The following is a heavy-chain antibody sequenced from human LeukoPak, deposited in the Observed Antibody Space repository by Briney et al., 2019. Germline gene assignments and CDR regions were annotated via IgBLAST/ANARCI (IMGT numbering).Heavy chain of an antibody. J-gene: IGHJ4*02. CDR1: GFTFSSSA. CDR2: MSSSGSTI. CDR3: ARQADSSGYYYTGYFDY. D-gene: IGHD3-22*01. Sequence: GGSLRLSCAASGFTFSSSAMSWVRQAPGKGLEWVSYMSSSGSTIYYADSVKGRFTISRDNSKNTLYLQMNSLRAEDTAVYYCARQADSSGYYYTGYFDYWGQGTLVTVSS. V-gene: IGHV3-23*01.